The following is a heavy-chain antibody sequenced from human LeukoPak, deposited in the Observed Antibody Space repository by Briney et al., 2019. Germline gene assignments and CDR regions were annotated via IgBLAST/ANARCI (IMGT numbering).Heavy chain of an antibody. CDR1: GYIFTHYW. D-gene: IGHD4-23*01. CDR2: IYPADSDT. CDR3: AKGDYGGNYFDY. J-gene: IGHJ4*02. Sequence: GESLKISCQVSGYIFTHYWIGWVRQMPGKGLESMGIIYPADSDTTYSPSFQGHVTISADKSIDTVYLQWSSLKASDTAMYYCAKGDYGGNYFDYWGQGTLVTVSS. V-gene: IGHV5-51*01.